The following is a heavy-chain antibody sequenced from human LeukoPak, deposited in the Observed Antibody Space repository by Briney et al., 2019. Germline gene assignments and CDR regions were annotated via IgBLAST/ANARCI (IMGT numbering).Heavy chain of an antibody. CDR3: AKGGYYDSSGYYPSEYFQR. D-gene: IGHD3-22*01. CDR1: GFTFSSYA. Sequence: GGSLRLSCAASGFTFSSYAMSWVRQAPGKGLEWVSAISGSGGSTYYADSVKGRFTISRDNSKNTLYLQMNSLRAEDTAVYYCAKGGYYDSSGYYPSEYFQRWGQGTLVTVSS. CDR2: ISGSGGST. J-gene: IGHJ1*01. V-gene: IGHV3-23*01.